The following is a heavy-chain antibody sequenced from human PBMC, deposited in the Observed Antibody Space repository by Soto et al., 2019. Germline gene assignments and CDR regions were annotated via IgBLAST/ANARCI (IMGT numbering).Heavy chain of an antibody. J-gene: IGHJ4*02. V-gene: IGHV4-30-4*01. CDR2: IYYSGTT. CDR1: GGSISSGDYY. CDR3: AREGALVAAPFY. Sequence: QVQLQESGPGLVKPSQTLSLTCTVSGGSISSGDYYWSWIRQPPGKGLEWIGYIYYSGTTYYNPSLMSRVTISVDPSKNQFSLKLSSVTAADTAVYYCAREGALVAAPFYWGQGTLVTVSS. D-gene: IGHD6-6*01.